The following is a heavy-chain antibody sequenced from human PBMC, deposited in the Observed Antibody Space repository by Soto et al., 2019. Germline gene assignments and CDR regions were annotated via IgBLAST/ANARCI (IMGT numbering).Heavy chain of an antibody. CDR3: ARDTDPLGTSYYGMDV. V-gene: IGHV1-46*01. CDR1: GYTFTSYY. D-gene: IGHD1-1*01. J-gene: IGHJ6*02. Sequence: GASVKVSCKASGYTFTSYYMHWVRQAPGQGLEWMGIINPSGGSTSYAQKFQGRVTMTRDTSTSTVYMELSSLRSEDTAVYYCARDTDPLGTSYYGMDVWGQGTTATVSS. CDR2: INPSGGST.